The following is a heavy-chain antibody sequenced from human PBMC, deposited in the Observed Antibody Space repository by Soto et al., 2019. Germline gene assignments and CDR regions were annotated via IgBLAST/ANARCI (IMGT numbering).Heavy chain of an antibody. D-gene: IGHD6-19*01. V-gene: IGHV1-3*01. J-gene: IGHJ5*02. CDR2: ITAGNGNT. CDR3: ARTAGPTPFDP. Sequence: ASVKVSCQASGYIFTSDTMHWGRQAPGQRLEWMGRITAGNGNTKYSQKFQGRLTITRDTSASTVYMELNNLRSEDTAVYYCARTAGPTPFDPWGQGTPVTVSS. CDR1: GYIFTSDT.